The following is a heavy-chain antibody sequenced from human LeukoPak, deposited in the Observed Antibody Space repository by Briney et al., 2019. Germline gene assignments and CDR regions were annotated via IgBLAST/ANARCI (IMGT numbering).Heavy chain of an antibody. CDR2: IYPVDADT. CDR1: GYTFTNYW. J-gene: IGHJ3*02. Sequence: KTGESLKISCKGSGYTFTNYWIGWVRQMPEKGLEWMGIIYPVDADTRYSPSFQGQVTVSADKSITTAYLQWGSLKASDTAMYCVRLVDLGAFDIWGQGTLVTVSS. D-gene: IGHD6-6*01. V-gene: IGHV5-51*01. CDR3: RLVDLGAFDI.